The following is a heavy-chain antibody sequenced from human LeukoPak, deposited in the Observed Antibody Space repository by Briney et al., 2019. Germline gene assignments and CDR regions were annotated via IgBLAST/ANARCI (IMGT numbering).Heavy chain of an antibody. J-gene: IGHJ4*02. CDR2: ISSGSSTI. CDR3: ARVWGSGYYSDY. V-gene: IGHV3-48*01. CDR1: GFTFSSYS. Sequence: GGSLRLSCAASGFTFSSYSMNWVRQAPGKGLEWVSYISSGSSTIYYADSVKGRFTISRDNAKNSLYLQMNSLRAEDTAVYYCARVWGSGYYSDYWGQGTLVTVSS. D-gene: IGHD3-22*01.